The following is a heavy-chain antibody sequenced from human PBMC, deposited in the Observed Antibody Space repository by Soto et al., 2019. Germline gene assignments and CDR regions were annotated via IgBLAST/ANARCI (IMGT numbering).Heavy chain of an antibody. J-gene: IGHJ4*02. CDR1: GFSLSTSGVG. Sequence: SGLTLVNPTQTLTLTCTFSGFSLSTSGVGVGWIRQPPGKALEWLGIIFWDDDKRYRPSLKRRLSITKDTSKYQLVLTMTNMDPVDTATYYCAQLPWKEMWPSASFDFWGQGTLVTVSS. CDR3: AQLPWKEMWPSASFDF. V-gene: IGHV2-5*02. D-gene: IGHD1-1*01. CDR2: IFWDDDK.